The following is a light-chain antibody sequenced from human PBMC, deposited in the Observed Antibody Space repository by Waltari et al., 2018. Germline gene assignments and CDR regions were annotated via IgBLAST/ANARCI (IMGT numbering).Light chain of an antibody. Sequence: EVLMTQSPATLSVSPGERVTLSCRASQNIHEHLAWYQQKPGQAPRLLIYGASTRATDVPARFRGSGSGTEFTLTINSLQSEDLGIYYCQQYNKWPPLTFGGGTKVGIK. J-gene: IGKJ4*01. CDR1: QNIHEH. CDR2: GAS. V-gene: IGKV3-15*01. CDR3: QQYNKWPPLT.